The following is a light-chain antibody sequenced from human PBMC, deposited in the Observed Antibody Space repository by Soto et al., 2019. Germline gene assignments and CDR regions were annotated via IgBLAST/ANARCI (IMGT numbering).Light chain of an antibody. CDR3: QQRSNWPIT. J-gene: IGKJ5*01. V-gene: IGKV3-11*01. Sequence: EIVLTQSPATLSLSPGESVTLSCRTSQSVSTYFAWYQQKPGRAPRLLIYDASNRATGIPARFIGSGSGTDFTLTISSLEPEDFAVYYCQQRSNWPITFGQGTQLEIK. CDR1: QSVSTY. CDR2: DAS.